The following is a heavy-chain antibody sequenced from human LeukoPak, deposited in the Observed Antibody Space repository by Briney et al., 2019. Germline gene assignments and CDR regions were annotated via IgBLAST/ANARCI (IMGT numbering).Heavy chain of an antibody. V-gene: IGHV4-61*08. CDR2: IYYSGST. D-gene: IGHD3-10*01. CDR1: GGSLSSGAYS. CDR3: ARGGYYGSGNDFRFDP. J-gene: IGHJ5*02. Sequence: SETLSLTCAVSGGSLSSGAYSWRWLRQPPRTGLEWIGYIYYSGSTNYNPSLKSRVTISVDTSKNQFSLMLSSVTPADTAVYYCARGGYYGSGNDFRFDPWGQGPLVTFSS.